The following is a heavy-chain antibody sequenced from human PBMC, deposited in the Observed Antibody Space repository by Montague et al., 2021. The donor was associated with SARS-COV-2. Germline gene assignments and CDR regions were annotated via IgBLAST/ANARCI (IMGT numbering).Heavy chain of an antibody. V-gene: IGHV4-4*02. J-gene: IGHJ4*02. D-gene: IGHD6-13*01. Sequence: SETLSLTCAVSGGSISSSNWWSWVRQPPGKGLEWIGEIYHSGSTNYKPSLKSRVTISVDKSKNQFSLKLTSVTAADTAVYYCARGGSSSFPFAYWGQGTLVTVSS. CDR3: ARGGSSSFPFAY. CDR1: GGSISSSNW. CDR2: IYHSGST.